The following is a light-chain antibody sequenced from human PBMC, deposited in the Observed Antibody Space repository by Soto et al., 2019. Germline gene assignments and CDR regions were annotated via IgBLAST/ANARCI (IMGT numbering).Light chain of an antibody. V-gene: IGLV2-14*01. CDR2: EVT. CDR1: SSDIGAYDY. Sequence: QSALTEPACVSGSPGQSIAISCNGTSSDIGAYDYVSWYQQYPGRVLKLLIHEVTNRPSGVSDRFSGSKSGNTASLTISGLQTEDEADYYCSSHAGSSAFYVFGTGTKVTVL. J-gene: IGLJ1*01. CDR3: SSHAGSSAFYV.